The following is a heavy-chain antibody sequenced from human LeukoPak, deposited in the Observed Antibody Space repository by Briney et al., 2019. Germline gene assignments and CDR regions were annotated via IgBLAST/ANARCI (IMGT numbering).Heavy chain of an antibody. CDR3: ARGGDCSGGSCYFGGNWFDP. V-gene: IGHV1-69*13. J-gene: IGHJ5*02. Sequence: ASAKVSCKASGGTFSSYAISWVRQAPGQGLEWMGGIIPIFGTANYAQKFQGRVTITADESTSTAYMELSSLRSEDTAVYYCARGGDCSGGSCYFGGNWFDPWGQGTLVTVSS. CDR1: GGTFSSYA. D-gene: IGHD2-15*01. CDR2: IIPIFGTA.